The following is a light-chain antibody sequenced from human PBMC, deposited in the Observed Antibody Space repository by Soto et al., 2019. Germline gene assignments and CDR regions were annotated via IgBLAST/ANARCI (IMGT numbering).Light chain of an antibody. V-gene: IGKV3-20*01. CDR1: QSVSSNS. CDR2: GAS. J-gene: IGKJ2*01. Sequence: EIVLTQSPGTLSLSPGERASLSCRASQSVSSNSLAWYHHKPGQAPTLLIYGASSRATGIPDRFSGSGSGTDFTLTISRLEPEDFAVYYCQQYGSLPGTFGQGTKLEIK. CDR3: QQYGSLPGT.